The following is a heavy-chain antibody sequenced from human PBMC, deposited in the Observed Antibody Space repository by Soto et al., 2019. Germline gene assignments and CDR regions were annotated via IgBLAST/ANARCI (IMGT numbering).Heavy chain of an antibody. D-gene: IGHD1-1*01. CDR1: GFTFSTYA. V-gene: IGHV3-23*01. CDR2: ISGSGGSI. Sequence: EVQLLESGGGLVQPGGSLRLSCAASGFTFSTYAMNWVRQAPGNGLEWVSAISGSGGSIHYADSVKGRFTISRDNSKNTLYQQINRLRDVDAAVYHRLKGYWKADVCGQGTRVTVSS. CDR3: LKGYWKADV. J-gene: IGHJ6*02.